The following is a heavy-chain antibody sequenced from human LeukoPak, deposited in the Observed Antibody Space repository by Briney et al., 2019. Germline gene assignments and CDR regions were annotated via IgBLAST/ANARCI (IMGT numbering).Heavy chain of an antibody. CDR2: IKSKTDGGTT. CDR1: GFTFSNAW. V-gene: IGHV3-15*01. J-gene: IGHJ4*02. CDR3: TRGGWLRYYFDY. D-gene: IGHD5-24*01. Sequence: GGSLRLSCAASGFTFSNAWMTWVRQAPGKGLEWVGRIKSKTDGGTTDYAAPVKGSFTISRDDSKNTLYLQMNSLKIEDTAIYYCTRGGWLRYYFDYWGQGTLVTVSS.